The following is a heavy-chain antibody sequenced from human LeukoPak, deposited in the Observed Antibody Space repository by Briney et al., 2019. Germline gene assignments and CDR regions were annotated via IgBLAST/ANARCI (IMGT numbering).Heavy chain of an antibody. J-gene: IGHJ4*02. CDR2: IRYDGSNN. D-gene: IGHD2-2*02. CDR1: GFTFSSYG. V-gene: IGHV3-30*02. CDR3: AKDYCSSTSCYNNYFDY. Sequence: SGGSLRLSCAASGFTFSSYGMHWVRQAPGKRLEWVAYIRYDGSNNYYADSVKGRLTISRDNSKNTLYLQMNSLRGEDTAVYYCAKDYCSSTSCYNNYFDYWGQGTLVTVSS.